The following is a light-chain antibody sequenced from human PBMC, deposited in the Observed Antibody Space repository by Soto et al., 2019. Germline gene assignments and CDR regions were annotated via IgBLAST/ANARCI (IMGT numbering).Light chain of an antibody. CDR3: ATWDDSLSGRV. V-gene: IGLV1-47*01. CDR1: RSNIGSNL. J-gene: IGLJ3*02. CDR2: RSD. Sequence: QSVLTQPPSASGTPGQRVTISCSGSRSNIGSNLVYWYQYLPGTAPKLLIYRSDQRPSGVPDRFSGSKSGTSASLVISGLRFGDEADYYCATWDDSLSGRVFGGGTKLTVL.